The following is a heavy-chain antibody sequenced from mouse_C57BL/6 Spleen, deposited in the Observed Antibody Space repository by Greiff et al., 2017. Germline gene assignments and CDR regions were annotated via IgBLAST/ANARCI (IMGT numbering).Heavy chain of an antibody. CDR2: IDPEDGGT. J-gene: IGHJ4*01. Sequence: VQLQQSGAELVKPGASVKLSCTASGFNIKDYYMHWVKQRTEQGLEWIGRIDPEDGGTKYAPKFQGKATITADTASNTAYLPLSSLTSEDTAVYYCARRVYEYDVGGYYAMDYWGQGTSVTVSS. D-gene: IGHD2-4*01. CDR3: ARRVYEYDVGGYYAMDY. V-gene: IGHV14-2*01. CDR1: GFNIKDYY.